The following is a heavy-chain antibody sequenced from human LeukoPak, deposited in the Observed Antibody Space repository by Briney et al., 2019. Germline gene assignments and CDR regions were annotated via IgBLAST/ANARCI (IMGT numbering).Heavy chain of an antibody. CDR1: GFTFDDYA. J-gene: IGHJ4*02. CDR3: ARHLSGVTGYTYGRGIDY. V-gene: IGHV3-9*01. Sequence: GGSLRLSCAASGFTFDDYAMHWVRQAPGKGLEWVSGISWNSGSIGYADSVKGRFTISRDNAKTSLYLQMNSLRAEDTAVYYCARHLSGVTGYTYGRGIDYWGQGTLVTVSS. D-gene: IGHD5-18*01. CDR2: ISWNSGSI.